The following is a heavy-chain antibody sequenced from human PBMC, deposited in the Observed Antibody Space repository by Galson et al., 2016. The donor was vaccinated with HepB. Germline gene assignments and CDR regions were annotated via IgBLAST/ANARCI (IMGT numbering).Heavy chain of an antibody. V-gene: IGHV1-2*02. D-gene: IGHD6-19*01. CDR1: GYTFTGYF. J-gene: IGHJ4*02. Sequence: SVKVSCKASGYTFTGYFIHWVRQAPGQGLEWMGWINPNSGSTFHSQKLRGRVTMTRDTSISTAYMGLSRLRFDDTAVYYCARVEGEWLAPDSYWGQGTLVTVSS. CDR2: INPNSGST. CDR3: ARVEGEWLAPDSY.